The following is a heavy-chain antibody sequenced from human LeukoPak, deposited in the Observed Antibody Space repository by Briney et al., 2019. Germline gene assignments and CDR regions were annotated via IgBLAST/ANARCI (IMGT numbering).Heavy chain of an antibody. Sequence: GGSLRLSCAASGYTFNWYWMSWVRQAPGKGPEWAANIKSDGSEKYYVDSVKGRFTISRDNAKNVLSLQMDSLRAEDTGVYYCTRDGPWGQGTLVTVSS. CDR3: TRDGP. CDR1: GYTFNWYW. V-gene: IGHV3-7*01. J-gene: IGHJ5*02. CDR2: IKSDGSEK.